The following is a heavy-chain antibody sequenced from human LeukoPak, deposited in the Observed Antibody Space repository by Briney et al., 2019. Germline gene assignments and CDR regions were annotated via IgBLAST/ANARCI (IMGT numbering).Heavy chain of an antibody. D-gene: IGHD3-10*01. J-gene: IGHJ3*02. CDR3: ARDSHYGTTDAFDI. Sequence: SETLSLTCTVSGGSISSYYWSWIQQPPGKGLEWIGYIYYSGSTNYNPSLKSRVTISVDTSKNQFSLKLSSVTAADTAVYYCARDSHYGTTDAFDIWGQGTMVTVSS. V-gene: IGHV4-59*01. CDR2: IYYSGST. CDR1: GGSISSYY.